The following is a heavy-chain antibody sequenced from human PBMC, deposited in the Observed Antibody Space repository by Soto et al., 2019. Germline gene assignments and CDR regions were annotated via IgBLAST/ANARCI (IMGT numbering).Heavy chain of an antibody. CDR2: IYYSGRT. V-gene: IGHV4-39*01. Sequence: QLQMQESGPGLVRPSETLSLTCTVSGGSISSTIYNWDWIRQTPGKGLEWIAGIYYSGRTYYNPSLESRVTISVDTSRDQFSLKLRFVTAADTAVYYRTRRGGTTGTNDFWGQGTPVTISS. CDR1: GGSISSTIYN. CDR3: TRRGGTTGTNDF. D-gene: IGHD1-1*01. J-gene: IGHJ4*02.